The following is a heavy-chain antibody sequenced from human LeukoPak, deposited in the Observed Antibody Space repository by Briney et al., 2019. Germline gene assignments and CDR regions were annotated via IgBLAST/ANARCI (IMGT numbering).Heavy chain of an antibody. V-gene: IGHV1-69*05. CDR3: ARGVTYYDSSGTLGY. CDR1: GGTFSSYA. Sequence: SVKVSRKASGGTFSSYAISWVRQAPGQGLEWMGGIIPIFGTANYAQKFQGRVTITTDESTSTAYMELSSLRSEDTAVYYCARGVTYYDSSGTLGYWGQGTLVTVFS. J-gene: IGHJ4*02. D-gene: IGHD3-22*01. CDR2: IIPIFGTA.